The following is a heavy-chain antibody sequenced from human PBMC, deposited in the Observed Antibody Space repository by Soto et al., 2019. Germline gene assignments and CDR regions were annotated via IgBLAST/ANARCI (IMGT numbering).Heavy chain of an antibody. V-gene: IGHV3-23*01. J-gene: IGHJ4*02. Sequence: PGGSLRLSCAASGFTVSSYAMSWVRQAPGKGLEWVSAISGSGGSTYYADSVKGRFTISRDNSKNTLYLQMNSLRAEDTAVYYCEKRSTNFDRLLSDELYFDYWGQGTLVTVSS. D-gene: IGHD3-9*01. CDR1: GFTVSSYA. CDR3: EKRSTNFDRLLSDELYFDY. CDR2: ISGSGGST.